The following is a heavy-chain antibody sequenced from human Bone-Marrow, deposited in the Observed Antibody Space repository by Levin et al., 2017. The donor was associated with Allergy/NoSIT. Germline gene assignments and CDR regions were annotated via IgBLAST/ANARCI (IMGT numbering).Heavy chain of an antibody. Sequence: SGPTLVKPPQTLTLTCTFSGFSLSTSGVGVGWIRQPPGKALEWLALIYWDDDKRYSPSLKSRLTITKDTSKNQVVLTMTNMDPVDTATYYCAHRRSLRATAMVLAFDYWGQGTLVTVSS. CDR2: IYWDDDK. D-gene: IGHD5-18*01. J-gene: IGHJ4*02. CDR3: AHRRSLRATAMVLAFDY. CDR1: GFSLSTSGVG. V-gene: IGHV2-5*02.